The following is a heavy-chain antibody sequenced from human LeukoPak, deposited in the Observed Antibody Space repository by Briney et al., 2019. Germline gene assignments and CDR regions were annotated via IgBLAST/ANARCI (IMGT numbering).Heavy chain of an antibody. D-gene: IGHD1-26*01. Sequence: SETLSLTCTVSGGSISSSNYYWGWIRQPPGKGLEWIGSIYYSGSTYYNPSLKSRVTISVDASKNQFSLKLSSVTAADTAVYYCARDQWELPFDAFDIWGQGTMVTVSS. CDR3: ARDQWELPFDAFDI. J-gene: IGHJ3*02. CDR2: IYYSGST. V-gene: IGHV4-39*07. CDR1: GGSISSSNYY.